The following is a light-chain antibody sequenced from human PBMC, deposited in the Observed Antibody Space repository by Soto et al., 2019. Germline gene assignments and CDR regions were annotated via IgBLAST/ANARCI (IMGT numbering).Light chain of an antibody. Sequence: DIQITQSPSSLSASVGDRVTITCRASQAISSSLNWYQQKPGKAPKLLIHAASSLQTGVPSRFSGSGSGTEFTLTISSLQSEDFAVYYCQQYNNWPPWTFGQGTKVDIK. CDR2: AAS. CDR1: QAISSS. V-gene: IGKV1-39*01. J-gene: IGKJ1*01. CDR3: QQYNNWPPWT.